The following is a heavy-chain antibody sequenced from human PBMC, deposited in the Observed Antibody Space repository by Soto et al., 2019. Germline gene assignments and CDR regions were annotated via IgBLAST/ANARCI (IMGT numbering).Heavy chain of an antibody. CDR2: IWYDGSNK. D-gene: IGHD3-10*01. CDR1: GFTFSSYS. J-gene: IGHJ6*02. CDR3: ARPIYYGSGSWVGDYYYYGMDV. V-gene: IGHV3-33*08. Sequence: PGGSLRLSCAASGFTFSSYSMNWVRQAPGKGLEWVSYIWYDGSNKYYADSVKGRLTISRDNSKNTLYLQMNSLRAEDTAVYYCARPIYYGSGSWVGDYYYYGMDVWGQGTTVTVSS.